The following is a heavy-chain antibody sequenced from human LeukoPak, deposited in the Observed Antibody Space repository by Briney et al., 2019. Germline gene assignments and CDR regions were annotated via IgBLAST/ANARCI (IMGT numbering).Heavy chain of an antibody. D-gene: IGHD3-22*01. CDR3: AKTNGYYSD. CDR1: GFTFSSYG. V-gene: IGHV3-23*01. J-gene: IGHJ4*02. Sequence: PGGSLRLSCAGSGFTFSSYGMNWVRQAPGKGLEWVSGISGSGGTTYYADSVKGRFTISRDNSKNSLSLQVSSLRAEDTAVYYCAKTNGYYSDWGQGTLVTVSS. CDR2: ISGSGGTT.